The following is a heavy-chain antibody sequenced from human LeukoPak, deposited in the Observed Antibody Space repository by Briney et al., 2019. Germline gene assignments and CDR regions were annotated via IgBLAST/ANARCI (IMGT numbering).Heavy chain of an antibody. D-gene: IGHD4-17*01. Sequence: GGSLRLSCAASGFTVSSNYMTWVRQAPGKGLEWVSVIYSGGSTYYADSVKGRFTISRDNSKNTLYLQMNSLRAEDTAVYYCARDYGDYYFDYWGQGTPVTVSS. CDR3: ARDYGDYYFDY. J-gene: IGHJ4*02. CDR2: IYSGGST. CDR1: GFTVSSNY. V-gene: IGHV3-53*01.